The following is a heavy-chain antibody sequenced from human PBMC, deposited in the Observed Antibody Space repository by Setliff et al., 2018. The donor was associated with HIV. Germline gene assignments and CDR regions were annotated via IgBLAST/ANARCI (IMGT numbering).Heavy chain of an antibody. CDR1: AYSIRNGYY. CDR2: IYYNGNT. D-gene: IGHD5-18*01. CDR3: AKRPGYGYPFHI. V-gene: IGHV4-38-2*02. Sequence: SETLSLTCTVSAYSIRNGYYWGWIRQPPGKGLEWIGTIYYNGNTFYDPSLKSRVTISIDMSKNQFSLKLTSVAAADTAVYYCAKRPGYGYPFHIWGQGTMVTVSS. J-gene: IGHJ3*02.